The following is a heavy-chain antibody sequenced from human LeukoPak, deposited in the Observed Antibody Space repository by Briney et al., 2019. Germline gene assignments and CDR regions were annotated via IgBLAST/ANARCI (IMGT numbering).Heavy chain of an antibody. Sequence: PGGSLRLSCAASGFTFSDYYMSWIRQAPGKGLEWVSYISSSGNVINYADSVKGRFTISRDNAKNSLYLQMNSLRAEDTAVYYCVRGGYCSRTTCYPYDNWFDPWGQGTLVTVSS. CDR3: VRGGYCSRTTCYPYDNWFDP. CDR1: GFTFSDYY. V-gene: IGHV3-11*04. J-gene: IGHJ5*02. CDR2: ISSSGNVI. D-gene: IGHD2-2*01.